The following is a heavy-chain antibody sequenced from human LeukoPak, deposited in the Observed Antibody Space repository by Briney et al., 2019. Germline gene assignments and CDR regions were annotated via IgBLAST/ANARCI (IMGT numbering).Heavy chain of an antibody. CDR3: ARDATVTTFYYYYYMDV. CDR1: GFTFSSYS. Sequence: KCGGSLRLSCAASGFTFSSYSMNWVRQAPGKGLEWVSSISSSSSYIYYADSVKGRFTISRDNAKNSLYLQMNSLRAEDTAVYYCARDATVTTFYYYYYMDVWGKGTTVTVSS. V-gene: IGHV3-21*01. CDR2: ISSSSSYI. J-gene: IGHJ6*03. D-gene: IGHD4-17*01.